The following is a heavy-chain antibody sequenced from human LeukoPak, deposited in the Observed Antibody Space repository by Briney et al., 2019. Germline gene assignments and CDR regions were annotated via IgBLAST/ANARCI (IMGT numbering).Heavy chain of an antibody. CDR2: IYYSGST. D-gene: IGHD1-14*01. Sequence: SETLTLTCTVSGGSINSYYWSWLRQPAGKGLEWIGYIYYSGSTYYNPSLKSRVTISVDTSENQFSLKLTSVTAADTAVYYCAISPEYYFGYWGQGTLVTVSS. CDR1: GGSINSYY. CDR3: AISPEYYFGY. J-gene: IGHJ4*02. V-gene: IGHV4-59*06.